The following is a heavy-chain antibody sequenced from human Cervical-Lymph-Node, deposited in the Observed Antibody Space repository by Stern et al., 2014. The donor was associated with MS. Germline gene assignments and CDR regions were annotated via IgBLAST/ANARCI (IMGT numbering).Heavy chain of an antibody. CDR1: GFTFSDYY. D-gene: IGHD3-10*01. CDR3: ARESGSYPTWFDT. V-gene: IGHV3-11*01. CDR2: ISTSGNTI. Sequence: VQLVESGGGLVKPGGSLRISCAASGFTFSDYYMSWIRQAPGKGLEWISYISTSGNTIYYADSVKGRFTISRDNAKDTLYLQMNSLSPEDTAVYYCARESGSYPTWFDTWGQGTLVTVSS. J-gene: IGHJ5*02.